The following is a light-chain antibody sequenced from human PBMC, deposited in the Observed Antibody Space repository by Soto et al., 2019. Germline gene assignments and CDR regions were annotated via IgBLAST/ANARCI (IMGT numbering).Light chain of an antibody. J-gene: IGKJ2*01. CDR2: GAS. CDR3: QQDYYLTYT. CDR1: QSVPGSY. Sequence: EIVMTQSPATLSLSPGERATLSCRASQSVPGSYLSWYQQKPGQAPRLLIYGASTRATDIPARFSGSGSGTDFTLTISSLQPEDFAVYYCQQDYYLTYTVGQGTKVDIK. V-gene: IGKV3D-7*01.